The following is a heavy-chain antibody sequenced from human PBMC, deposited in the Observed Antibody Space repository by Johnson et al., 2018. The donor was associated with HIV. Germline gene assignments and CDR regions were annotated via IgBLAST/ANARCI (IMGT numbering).Heavy chain of an antibody. CDR1: GFTFSSYA. V-gene: IGHV3-30*14. Sequence: QMLLVESGGGLVQPGRSLRLSCAASGFTFSSYAMHWVRQAPGKGLEWVAVISYDGSNKYYADSVKGRFTSSRDNSKNTLYLQMNSLRAEDTAVYYCARIGAWQLHRAFDIWGQGTMVTVSS. CDR2: ISYDGSNK. J-gene: IGHJ3*02. CDR3: ARIGAWQLHRAFDI. D-gene: IGHD2-15*01.